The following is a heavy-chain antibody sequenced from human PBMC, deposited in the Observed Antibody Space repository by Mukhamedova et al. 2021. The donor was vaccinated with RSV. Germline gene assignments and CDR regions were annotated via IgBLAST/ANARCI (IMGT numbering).Heavy chain of an antibody. CDR2: GTER. J-gene: IGHJ4*02. CDR3: ATLGGILGDCSGGSCYKSDF. D-gene: IGHD2-15*01. V-gene: IGHV3-7*01. Sequence: GTERNYVDSVKGRCTISRDNAKNSLYLQRNSLRVEDTAVYYCATLGGILGDCSGGSCYKSDFWGKGTLVTVSS.